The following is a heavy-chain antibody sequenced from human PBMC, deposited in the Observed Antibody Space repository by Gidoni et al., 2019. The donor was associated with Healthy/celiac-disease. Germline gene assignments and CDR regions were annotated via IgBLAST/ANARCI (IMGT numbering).Heavy chain of an antibody. V-gene: IGHV5-51*01. CDR3: AITTTGNPPGDAFDI. J-gene: IGHJ3*02. CDR1: GYSFTSYW. CDR2: IYPGDSDT. Sequence: EVQLVQFGAEVKKPGESLKISCKGSGYSFTSYWIGWVLQMPGKGLEWMGIIYPGDSDTRYSPSFQGQVTISADKSISTAYLQWSSLKASDTAMYYCAITTTGNPPGDAFDIWGQGTMVTVSS. D-gene: IGHD1-1*01.